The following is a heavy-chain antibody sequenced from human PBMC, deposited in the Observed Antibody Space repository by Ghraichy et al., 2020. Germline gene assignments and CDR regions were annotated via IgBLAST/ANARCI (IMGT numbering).Heavy chain of an antibody. CDR3: ARAPRGGKPDDAFDI. D-gene: IGHD4-23*01. CDR1: GFTFSSYS. J-gene: IGHJ3*02. V-gene: IGHV3-21*01. Sequence: GGSLRLSCAASGFTFSSYSMNWVRQAPGKGLEWVSSISSSSSYIYYADSVKGRFTISRDNAKNSLYLQMNSLRAEDTAVYYCARAPRGGKPDDAFDIWGQGTMVTVSS. CDR2: ISSSSSYI.